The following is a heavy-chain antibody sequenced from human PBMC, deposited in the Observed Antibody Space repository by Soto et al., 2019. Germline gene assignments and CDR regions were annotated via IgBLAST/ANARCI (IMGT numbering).Heavy chain of an antibody. CDR3: ARGRGYSYGYGRLDY. D-gene: IGHD5-18*01. CDR1: GGSMSSGTYY. CDR2: IYYSGTT. Sequence: SETLSLTCAVSGGSMSSGTYYWGWIRQPPGKGLDWIGSIYYSGTTYYSPSLKSRVAISVDTSKKYFSLRLRSVTAADTAVYYCARGRGYSYGYGRLDYWGHGTLVTVSS. J-gene: IGHJ4*01. V-gene: IGHV4-39*02.